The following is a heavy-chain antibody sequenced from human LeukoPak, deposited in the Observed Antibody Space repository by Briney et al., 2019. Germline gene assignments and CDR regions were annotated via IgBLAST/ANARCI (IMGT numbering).Heavy chain of an antibody. CDR2: MNPNSGNT. J-gene: IGHJ4*02. D-gene: IGHD3-3*01. CDR1: GYTFTSYG. CDR3: ARGGTNYDFRY. Sequence: GASVKVSCKASGYTFTSYGISWVRQATGQGLEWMGWMNPNSGNTGYAQKFQGRVTITRNTSISTAYMELSSLRSEDTAVYYCARGGTNYDFRYWGQGTLVTVSS. V-gene: IGHV1-8*03.